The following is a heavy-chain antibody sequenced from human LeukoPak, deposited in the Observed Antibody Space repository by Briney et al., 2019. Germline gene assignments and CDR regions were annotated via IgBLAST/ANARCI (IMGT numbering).Heavy chain of an antibody. D-gene: IGHD4-17*01. V-gene: IGHV1-46*01. Sequence: APVKVSCKASGYTFTSYYMHWVRQAPGQGLEWMGIINPSGFSTTYAQKFQGRVTMTRDTSTSTVYMELSSLRSDDTAVYYCARDLASGDSINWFDPWGQGTLVTVSS. CDR2: INPSGFST. CDR1: GYTFTSYY. CDR3: ARDLASGDSINWFDP. J-gene: IGHJ5*02.